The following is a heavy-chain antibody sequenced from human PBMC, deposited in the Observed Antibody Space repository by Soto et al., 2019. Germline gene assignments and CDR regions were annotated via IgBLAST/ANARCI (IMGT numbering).Heavy chain of an antibody. CDR3: ARRGPDNYYYGMDV. J-gene: IGHJ6*02. Sequence: KSSCEGCGDSVTRSWRWWLRQMTGKGLEWMGIIYPGDSDTRYSPSFQGQVTISADKSISTAYLQWSSLKASDTAMYYCARRGPDNYYYGMDVWGQGTTVTVS. V-gene: IGHV5-51*01. D-gene: IGHD3-22*01. CDR2: IYPGDSDT. CDR1: GDSVTRSW.